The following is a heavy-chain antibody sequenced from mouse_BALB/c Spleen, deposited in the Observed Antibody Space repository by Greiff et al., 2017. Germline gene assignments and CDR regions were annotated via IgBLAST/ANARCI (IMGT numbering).Heavy chain of an antibody. CDR1: GFTFSSYT. CDR2: ISNGGGST. D-gene: IGHD2-3*01. CDR3: ARHEDGFYAMDY. J-gene: IGHJ4*01. Sequence: EVQGVESGGGLVQPGGSLKLSCAASGFTFSSYTMSWVRQTPEKRLEWVAYISNGGGSTYYPDTVKGRFTISRDNAKNTLYLQMSSLKSEDTAMYYCARHEDGFYAMDYWGQGTSVTVSS. V-gene: IGHV5-12-2*01.